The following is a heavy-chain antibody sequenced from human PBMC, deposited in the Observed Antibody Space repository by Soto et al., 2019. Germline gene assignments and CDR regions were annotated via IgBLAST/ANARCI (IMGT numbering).Heavy chain of an antibody. Sequence: PGGSLRLACAASGFTFSSYWMHWVRQAPGKGLVWVSRINSDGSSTSYADSVKGRFTISRDNAKNTLYLQMNSLRAEDTAKYYCAKDAAGRVAARFEHWGQGSLVTVSS. CDR2: INSDGSST. CDR1: GFTFSSYW. J-gene: IGHJ4*02. D-gene: IGHD6-13*01. V-gene: IGHV3-74*01. CDR3: AKDAAGRVAARFEH.